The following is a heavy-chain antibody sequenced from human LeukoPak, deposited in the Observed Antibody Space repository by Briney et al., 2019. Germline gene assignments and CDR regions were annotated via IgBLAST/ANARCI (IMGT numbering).Heavy chain of an antibody. CDR1: GHTLCNAW. D-gene: IGHD2/OR15-2a*01. CDR3: TADRTTPFDY. CDR2: IKSQTDDGTT. J-gene: IGHJ4*02. Sequence: GGPLRLSCAASGHTLCNAWMSWVRQAPGKGLDWVGRIKSQTDDGTTDYAAHVKGRFTISRDDSKTTLYLQMNSMKTEDTAVYYCTADRTTPFDYWGQGTLVTVSS. V-gene: IGHV3-15*01.